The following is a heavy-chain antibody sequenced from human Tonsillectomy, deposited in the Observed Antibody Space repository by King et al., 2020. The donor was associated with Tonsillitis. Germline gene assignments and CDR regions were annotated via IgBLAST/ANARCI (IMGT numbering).Heavy chain of an antibody. CDR1: GFIFSSYA. CDR3: ARSYGSGSYWYYHGMDV. D-gene: IGHD3-10*01. V-gene: IGHV3-33*05. CDR2: ISYDGSNK. J-gene: IGHJ6*02. Sequence: VQLVESGGGVVQPGRSLRLSCAASGFIFSSYAMHWVRQAPGKGLEWVAVISYDGSNKYYADSVKGRFTISRDISKNTLYLQMNSLRAEDTAVYYCARSYGSGSYWYYHGMDVWGQGTTVTVSS.